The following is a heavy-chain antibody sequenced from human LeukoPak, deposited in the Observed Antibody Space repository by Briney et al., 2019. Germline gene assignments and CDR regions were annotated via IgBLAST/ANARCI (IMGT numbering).Heavy chain of an antibody. Sequence: PGGSLRLSCTASGFTFSSFGMHWVRQAPGKGLEWVTIISYDGSYKNYVDSVKGRFTVSRDNSKNTVYLQMNSLRPEDTAVYYCAKEGWYDPWGQETLVTVSS. CDR3: AKEGWYDP. J-gene: IGHJ5*02. CDR1: GFTFSSFG. CDR2: ISYDGSYK. V-gene: IGHV3-30*18.